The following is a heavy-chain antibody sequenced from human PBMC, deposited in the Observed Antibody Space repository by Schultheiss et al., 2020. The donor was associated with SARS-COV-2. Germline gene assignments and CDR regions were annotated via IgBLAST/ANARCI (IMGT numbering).Heavy chain of an antibody. V-gene: IGHV1-18*01. CDR2: ISAYNGNT. CDR3: AREVGITIFGVVIDYFDY. J-gene: IGHJ4*02. D-gene: IGHD3-3*01. CDR1: GYTFTSYG. Sequence: ASVKVSCKASGYTFTSYGISWVRQAPGQGLEWMGWISAYNGNTNYAQKLQGRVTMTTDTSTSTAYMELRSLRSEDTAVYYCAREVGITIFGVVIDYFDYWGQGTLVTVSS.